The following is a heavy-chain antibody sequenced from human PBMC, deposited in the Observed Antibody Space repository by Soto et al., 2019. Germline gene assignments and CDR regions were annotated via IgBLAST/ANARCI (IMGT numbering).Heavy chain of an antibody. D-gene: IGHD3-10*01. V-gene: IGHV5-51*01. J-gene: IGHJ6*02. CDR1: GYSFTSYW. Sequence: PGESLKISCKGSGYSFTSYWIGWVRQMPGKGLEWMGIIYPGDSDTRYSPSFQGQVTISADKSISTAYLQWSSLKASDTAMYYCAITSCPGSGSYPYYYGMEVWDPETTVTASS. CDR3: AITSCPGSGSYPYYYGMEV. CDR2: IYPGDSDT.